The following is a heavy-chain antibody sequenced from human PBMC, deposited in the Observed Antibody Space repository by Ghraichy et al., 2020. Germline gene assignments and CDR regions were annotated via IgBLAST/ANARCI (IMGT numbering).Heavy chain of an antibody. Sequence: GGSLRLSCAGSGFTFSSYGMSWVRQAPGKGPEWVSGISHRGDITYYADSVKGRFTISRDNSKNTLSLQMNSLRAEDTAVYFCASRGTVWGQGNTVTVPS. V-gene: IGHV3-23*01. D-gene: IGHD3-10*01. J-gene: IGHJ6*02. CDR1: GFTFSSYG. CDR2: ISHRGDIT. CDR3: ASRGTV.